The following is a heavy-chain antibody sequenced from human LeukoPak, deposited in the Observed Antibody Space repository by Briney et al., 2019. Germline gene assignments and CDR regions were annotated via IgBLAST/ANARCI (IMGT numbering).Heavy chain of an antibody. J-gene: IGHJ4*02. CDR2: IKQDGSEK. D-gene: IGHD4-17*01. CDR1: GFTFSSYW. CDR3: ARDSMTTVPRRDY. Sequence: GGSLRLSCAASGFTFSSYWMSWVRQAPGKGLEWVANIKQDGSEKYYVDSVKGRFTISRDNAKNSLYLQMNSLRAEDTAVYYCARDSMTTVPRRDYWGQGTLVTVSS. V-gene: IGHV3-7*01.